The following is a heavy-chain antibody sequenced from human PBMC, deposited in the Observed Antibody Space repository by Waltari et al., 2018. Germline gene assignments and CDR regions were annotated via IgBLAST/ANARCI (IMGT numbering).Heavy chain of an antibody. V-gene: IGHV4-39*01. D-gene: IGHD2-15*01. CDR2: MYYSGGT. Sequence: QLQLQESGPGLVKASETLSLTCTVSGDSISSSRYYWGWVRQPPGKGLEWIGNMYYSGGTYYNPSLKSRVTISGDTSKSQFSLKLSSVTAADTSMYYCVRHARTTSGGKHFDHWGQGMLVTVSP. J-gene: IGHJ4*02. CDR1: GDSISSSRYY. CDR3: VRHARTTSGGKHFDH.